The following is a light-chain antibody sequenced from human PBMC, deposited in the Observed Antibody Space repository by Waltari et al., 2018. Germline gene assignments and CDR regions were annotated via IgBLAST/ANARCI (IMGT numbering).Light chain of an antibody. V-gene: IGKV1-39*01. CDR2: AAS. CDR1: QSISSY. Sequence: DIQLPQSPSSLSASVGDRVTITCRASQSISSYLNWYQQKPGKAPKLLIYAASSLQSGVPSRFSGSGSGTDFTLTISSLQPEDFATYYCQQSYSTPNTFGQGTKVEIK. J-gene: IGKJ1*01. CDR3: QQSYSTPNT.